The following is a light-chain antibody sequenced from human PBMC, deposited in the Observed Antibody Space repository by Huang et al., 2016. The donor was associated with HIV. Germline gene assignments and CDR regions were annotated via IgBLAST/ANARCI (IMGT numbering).Light chain of an antibody. Sequence: DIQMTQYPSSLSASVGDRVTITCRASQSISSYLNWYQQKPGKAPKLLIDAASSLQSGVPSRFSGSGSGTDFTLTISSLQPEDFATYYCQQSYSIFTFGPGTKVDIK. J-gene: IGKJ3*01. CDR2: AAS. CDR3: QQSYSIFT. CDR1: QSISSY. V-gene: IGKV1-39*01.